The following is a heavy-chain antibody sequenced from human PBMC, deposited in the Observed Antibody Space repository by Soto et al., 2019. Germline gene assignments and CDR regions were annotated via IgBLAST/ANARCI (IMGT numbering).Heavy chain of an antibody. Sequence: QVQLVESGGGVVQPGRSLRLSCAASGFTFSSYAMHWVRQAPGKGLEWVAVISYDGSNKYYADSVKGRFTISRDNSKNPLYLQMNSLRAEDTAVYYCARDRLRYHWNGFPYYYYGMDVWGQGTTVTVSS. D-gene: IGHD1-1*01. CDR1: GFTFSSYA. V-gene: IGHV3-30-3*01. J-gene: IGHJ6*02. CDR2: ISYDGSNK. CDR3: ARDRLRYHWNGFPYYYYGMDV.